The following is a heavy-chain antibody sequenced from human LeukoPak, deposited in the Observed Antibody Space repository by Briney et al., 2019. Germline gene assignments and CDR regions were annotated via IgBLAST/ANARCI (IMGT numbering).Heavy chain of an antibody. CDR2: IRSKAYGGTT. V-gene: IGHV3-49*03. J-gene: IGHJ4*02. D-gene: IGHD6-13*01. CDR3: TRDWGAAAGQGPDY. CDR1: GFTFGDYA. Sequence: QSGGSLRLSCTAFGFTFGDYAMSWFRQAPGKGLEWVGFIRSKAYGGTTEYAASVKGRFTISRDDSKSIAYLQMNSLKTEDTAVYYCTRDWGAAAGQGPDYWGQGTLVTVSS.